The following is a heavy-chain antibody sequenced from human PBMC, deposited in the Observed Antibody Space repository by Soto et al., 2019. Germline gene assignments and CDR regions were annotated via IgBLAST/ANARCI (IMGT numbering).Heavy chain of an antibody. CDR1: GYNFDTYR. J-gene: IGHJ4*02. Sequence: GESLKISCTASGYNFDTYRIGWVRQMPGKGLEWMGIIYPGDFDTRYSQSFQGHFTMSVDESINTAYLQWNNLETSDSAMYYCARLLGYSFGHQEFFDYWGQGTPVTVSS. V-gene: IGHV5-51*01. CDR2: IYPGDFDT. D-gene: IGHD5-18*01. CDR3: ARLLGYSFGHQEFFDY.